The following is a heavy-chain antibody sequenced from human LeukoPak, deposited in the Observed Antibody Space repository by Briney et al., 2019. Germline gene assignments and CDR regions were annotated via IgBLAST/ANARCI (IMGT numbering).Heavy chain of an antibody. J-gene: IGHJ4*02. Sequence: SETLSLTCTASGGSISSYYWSWIRQPPGKGLEWIGYIYYSGSTNYNPSLKSRVTISVDTSKNQFSLKLSSVTAADTAVYYCARDQYYYGSGSYTHWGQGTLVTVSS. D-gene: IGHD3-10*01. V-gene: IGHV4-59*01. CDR3: ARDQYYYGSGSYTH. CDR2: IYYSGST. CDR1: GGSISSYY.